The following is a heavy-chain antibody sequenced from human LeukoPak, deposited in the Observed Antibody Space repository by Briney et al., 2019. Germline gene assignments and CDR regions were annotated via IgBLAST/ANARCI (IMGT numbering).Heavy chain of an antibody. CDR2: ISPSGGGT. D-gene: IGHD2-15*01. V-gene: IGHV3-23*01. CDR3: PRLQGRPP. J-gene: IGHJ3*01. Sequence: ISPSGGGTYYADSVKGRFTISRDDSKNTLYLQMNRLSIEDTALYYCPRLQGRPPWAQDTMVIVSS.